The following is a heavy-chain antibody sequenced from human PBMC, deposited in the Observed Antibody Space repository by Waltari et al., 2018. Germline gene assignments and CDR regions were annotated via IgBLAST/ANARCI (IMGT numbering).Heavy chain of an antibody. V-gene: IGHV3-23*01. Sequence: EVQLLESGGGLVQPGGSLRLSCAASGFTFSSYAMSWVRQDPGKGLEWVSAISGSGGSTYYADSVKGRFTISRDNSKNTLYLQMNSLRAEDTAVYYCAKDLAPGYCSGGSCYYFDCWGQGTLVTVSS. CDR3: AKDLAPGYCSGGSCYYFDC. J-gene: IGHJ4*02. CDR2: ISGSGGST. D-gene: IGHD2-15*01. CDR1: GFTFSSYA.